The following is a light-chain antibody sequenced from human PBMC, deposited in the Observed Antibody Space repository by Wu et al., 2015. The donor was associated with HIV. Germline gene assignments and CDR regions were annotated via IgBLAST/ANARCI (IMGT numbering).Light chain of an antibody. CDR2: AAS. CDR1: QSVNIW. V-gene: IGKV1-5*01. J-gene: IGKJ1*01. Sequence: DIQMTQSPTTLSASVGDRVTITCRASQSVNIWLAWYQQKPGKAPKLLIYAASTLQSGVPSRFSGSGSGTDFTLTISSLQPEDFATYYCQQLNSYPRTFGQGTKVEIK. CDR3: QQLNSYPRT.